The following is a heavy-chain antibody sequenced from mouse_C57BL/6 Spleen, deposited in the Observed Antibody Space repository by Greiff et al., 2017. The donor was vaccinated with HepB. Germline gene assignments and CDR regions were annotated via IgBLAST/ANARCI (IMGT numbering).Heavy chain of an antibody. CDR3: GREAGQGCFDY. CDR1: GFTFSSYA. J-gene: IGHJ2*01. Sequence: EVKLMESGGGLVKPGGSLKLSCAASGFTFSSYAMSWVRQTPEKRLEWVATISDGGSYTYYPDNVKGRFTISRDNAKNNLYLQMSHLKSEDTAMYYCGREAGQGCFDYWGQGNTRTVS. V-gene: IGHV5-4*01. CDR2: ISDGGSYT. D-gene: IGHD4-1*01.